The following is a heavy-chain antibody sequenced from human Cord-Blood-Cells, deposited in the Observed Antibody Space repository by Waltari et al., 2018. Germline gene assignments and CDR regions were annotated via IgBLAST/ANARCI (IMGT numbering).Heavy chain of an antibody. CDR3: ATDRGEGYGYAFDI. D-gene: IGHD5-18*01. CDR2: FDPEDGET. Sequence: QVQLVPSGAEVQKPGASVKVSCTVSGHTLTELSMPCVRQPPGKGLEWMGGFDPEDGETIYAQKFQGRVTMTEDTSTDTAYMELSSLRSEDTAVYYCATDRGEGYGYAFDIWGQGTMVTVSS. V-gene: IGHV1-24*01. CDR1: GHTLTELS. J-gene: IGHJ3*02.